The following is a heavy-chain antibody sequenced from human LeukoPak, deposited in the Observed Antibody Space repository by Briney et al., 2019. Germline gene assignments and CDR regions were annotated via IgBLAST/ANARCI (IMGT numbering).Heavy chain of an antibody. D-gene: IGHD4-17*01. CDR3: ARDDGASY. CDR1: GFSLSSYW. CDR2: ISSSSSTK. Sequence: GGSLRLSCAASGFSLSSYWMSWVRQAPGKGLEWVSYISSSSSTKHYADSVKGRFTISRDNAKNSLYLQMNSLRAEDTAVYYCARDDGASYWGQGTLVTVSS. J-gene: IGHJ4*02. V-gene: IGHV3-48*01.